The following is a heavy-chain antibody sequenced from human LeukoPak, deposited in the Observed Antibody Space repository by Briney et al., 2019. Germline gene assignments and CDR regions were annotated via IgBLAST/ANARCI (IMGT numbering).Heavy chain of an antibody. Sequence: GSLRLSCAASGFTFSDYYMSWIRQAPGKGLEWVSYISSSGSTVYYADSVKGRFTISRDNAKNSLYLQMNSLRAEDTAVYYCASVPPYYYDSSGYQGYWGQGTLVTVSS. D-gene: IGHD3-22*01. CDR1: GFTFSDYY. CDR2: ISSSGSTV. J-gene: IGHJ4*02. CDR3: ASVPPYYYDSSGYQGY. V-gene: IGHV3-11*01.